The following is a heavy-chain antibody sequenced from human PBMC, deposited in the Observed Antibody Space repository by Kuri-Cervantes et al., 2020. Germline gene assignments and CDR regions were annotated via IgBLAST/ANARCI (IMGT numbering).Heavy chain of an antibody. CDR3: ARWVSGGWLTNWYFDL. CDR2: INHSGST. V-gene: IGHV4-34*01. J-gene: IGHJ2*01. D-gene: IGHD3-22*01. Sequence: SETLSLTCAVYGGSFSGYYWSWIRQAPGKGLEWIGEINHSGSTNYNPSLKSRVTISVDKSKNQFSLKLSSVTAADAAVYYCARWVSGGWLTNWYFDLWGRGTLVTVSS. CDR1: GGSFSGYY.